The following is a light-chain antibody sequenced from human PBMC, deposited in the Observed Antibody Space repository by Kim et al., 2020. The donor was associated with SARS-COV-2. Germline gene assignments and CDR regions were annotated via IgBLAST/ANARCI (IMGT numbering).Light chain of an antibody. CDR3: QQRSNWLT. CDR1: QSVSSC. J-gene: IGKJ4*01. Sequence: PGGRAALSGRASQSVSSCLAWYQQKPGQAPRLLIYDASNRATGIPARFSGSGSGTDFTLTISSLEPEDFAVYYCQQRSNWLTFGGGTKLEI. CDR2: DAS. V-gene: IGKV3-11*01.